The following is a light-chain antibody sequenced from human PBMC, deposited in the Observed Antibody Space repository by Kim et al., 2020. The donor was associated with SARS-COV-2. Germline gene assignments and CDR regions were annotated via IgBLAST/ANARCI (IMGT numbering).Light chain of an antibody. J-gene: IGKJ4*01. V-gene: IGKV1-9*01. CDR1: EDIGTY. CDR2: GAS. CDR3: QQLNDFPLT. Sequence: TQSPSSLSASVGDRVTITCRATEDIGTYLSWYQQKPGKAPRLLIYGASTLETGVPSRFSGSGSGTDFTLTITGLQPEDLATYFCQQLNDFPLTFGGGTKVDIK.